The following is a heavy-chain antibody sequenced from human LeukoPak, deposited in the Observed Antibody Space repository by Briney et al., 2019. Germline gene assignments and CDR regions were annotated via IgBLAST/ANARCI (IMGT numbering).Heavy chain of an antibody. D-gene: IGHD4-17*01. CDR3: AREHYGDYEGFWVWYFDL. CDR2: IYTSGST. V-gene: IGHV4-61*02. CDR1: GGSISSGSYY. Sequence: SETLSLTCTVSGGSISSGSYYWSWIWQPAGKGLEWIGRIYTSGSTNYNPSLKSRVTMSVDTSKNQFSLKLSSVTAADTAVYYCAREHYGDYEGFWVWYFDLWGRGTLVTVSS. J-gene: IGHJ2*01.